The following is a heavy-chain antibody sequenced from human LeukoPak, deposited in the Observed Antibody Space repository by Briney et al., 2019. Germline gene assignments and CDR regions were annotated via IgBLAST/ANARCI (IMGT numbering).Heavy chain of an antibody. CDR1: GFTLRSSG. CDR3: SKSPEWHWLSHFDF. V-gene: IGHV3-30*18. Sequence: GGSLRLSCAASGFTLRSSGMHWVRQVPGQGLEWVATFSFDGTNTYYTDSVRGRFTISRDTSNNTLWLQMHSLRVEDTARYHCSKSPEWHWLSHFDFWGLGTLVTVSS. J-gene: IGHJ4*02. CDR2: FSFDGTNT. D-gene: IGHD6-19*01.